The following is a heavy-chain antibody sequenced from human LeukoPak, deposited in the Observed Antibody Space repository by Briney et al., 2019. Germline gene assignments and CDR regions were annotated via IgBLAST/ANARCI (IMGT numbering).Heavy chain of an antibody. D-gene: IGHD3-9*01. CDR1: GFTFSSYA. V-gene: IGHV3-23*01. CDR3: ARDDRYYDILTGYYTAPYFDY. Sequence: GGTLRLSCAASGFTFSSYAMSWVRQGPGKGLEWVSAISSSGGSTYYADSVKGRFTISRDNAKNSLYLQMNSLRAEDTAVYYCARDDRYYDILTGYYTAPYFDYWGQGTLVTVSS. J-gene: IGHJ4*02. CDR2: ISSSGGST.